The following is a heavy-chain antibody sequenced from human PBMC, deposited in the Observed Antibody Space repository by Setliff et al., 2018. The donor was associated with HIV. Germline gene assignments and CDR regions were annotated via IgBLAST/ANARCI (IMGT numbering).Heavy chain of an antibody. J-gene: IGHJ6*03. CDR2: IYSGGST. CDR1: GFTVSSNY. CDR3: ARDTYSRSSVGNYYYYYMDV. V-gene: IGHV3-53*04. Sequence: GSLRLSCAASGFTVSSNYMSWVRQAPGKGLEWVSVIYSGGSTYYADSVRDRFTISRHNSKNTLYLQMNSLRAEDTAVYYCARDTYSRSSVGNYYYYYMDVWGKGTTVTVSS. D-gene: IGHD6-6*01.